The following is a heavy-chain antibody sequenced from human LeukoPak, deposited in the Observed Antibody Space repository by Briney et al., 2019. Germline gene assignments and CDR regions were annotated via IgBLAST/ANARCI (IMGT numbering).Heavy chain of an antibody. CDR1: GFTFSSYA. Sequence: GRSLRLSCAASGFTFSSYAMHWVRQAPGKGLEWVAVISYDGSDKYYADSVKGRFTISRDNSKNTLYLQMNSLRAEDTAVYYCASVAVAGLGGDYWGQGTLVTVSS. J-gene: IGHJ4*02. CDR2: ISYDGSDK. CDR3: ASVAVAGLGGDY. D-gene: IGHD6-19*01. V-gene: IGHV3-30-3*01.